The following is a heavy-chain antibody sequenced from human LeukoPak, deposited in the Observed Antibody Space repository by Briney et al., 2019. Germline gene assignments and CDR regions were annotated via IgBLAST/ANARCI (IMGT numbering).Heavy chain of an antibody. J-gene: IGHJ4*02. V-gene: IGHV4-4*02. CDR3: ARDRSAAAAGAFDY. CDR1: GGSISSSNW. Sequence: SGTLSLTCAVSGGSISSSNWWSWVRQPPGKGLEWIGEIYHSGSTNYNPPLKSRVTISVDKSKNQFSLKLSSVTAADTAVYYCARDRSAAAAGAFDYWGQGTLVTVSS. CDR2: IYHSGST. D-gene: IGHD6-13*01.